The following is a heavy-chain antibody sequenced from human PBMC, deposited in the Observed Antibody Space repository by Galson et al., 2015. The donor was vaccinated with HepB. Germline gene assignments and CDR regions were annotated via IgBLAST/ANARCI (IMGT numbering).Heavy chain of an antibody. CDR1: GYTFTTYW. CDR2: IYPGDSDT. V-gene: IGHV5-51*03. CDR3: ARSGGESDQKDYGDYFYYGMDV. D-gene: IGHD4-17*01. Sequence: QSGAEVKKPGESLKISCKGSGYTFTTYWIAWVRQMPGKGLEWMGIIYPGDSDTRFSPSFQGQVTISADKSISTAYLQWSSLKASDTAMYYCARSGGESDQKDYGDYFYYGMDVWGQGTTVTVSS. J-gene: IGHJ6*02.